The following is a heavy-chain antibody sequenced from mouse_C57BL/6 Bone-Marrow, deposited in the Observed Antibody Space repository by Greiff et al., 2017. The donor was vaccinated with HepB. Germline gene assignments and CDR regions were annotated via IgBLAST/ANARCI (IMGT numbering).Heavy chain of an antibody. V-gene: IGHV1-55*01. CDR1: GYTFTSYW. CDR3: ASHYYGSRDY. Sequence: QVQLKQPGAELVKPGASVKMSCKASGYTFTSYWITWVKQRPGQGLEWIGDIYHGSGSTNYNEKFKSKATLTVDTSSSTAYMQLSSLTSEDSAVYYCASHYYGSRDYWGQGTTLTVSS. J-gene: IGHJ2*01. D-gene: IGHD1-1*01. CDR2: IYHGSGST.